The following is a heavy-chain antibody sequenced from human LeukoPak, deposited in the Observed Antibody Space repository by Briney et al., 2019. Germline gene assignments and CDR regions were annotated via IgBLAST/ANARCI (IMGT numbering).Heavy chain of an antibody. Sequence: PGGSLRLSCAASGFTFSIYEMNWVRQAPGKGLEWVSSSSGSTIYYADSVKGRFTISRDNAKNSLYLQMNSLRAEDTAVYYCARDPYSGSYGDSYYYYMDVWGKGTTVTISS. J-gene: IGHJ6*03. CDR3: ARDPYSGSYGDSYYYYMDV. CDR1: GFTFSIYE. CDR2: SSSGSTI. D-gene: IGHD1-26*01. V-gene: IGHV3-48*03.